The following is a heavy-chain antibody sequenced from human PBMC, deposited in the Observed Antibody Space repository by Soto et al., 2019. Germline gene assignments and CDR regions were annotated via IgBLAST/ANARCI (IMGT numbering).Heavy chain of an antibody. CDR3: ARVRGYDFWSGFGYYYGMDV. CDR1: GYTFTSYG. V-gene: IGHV1-18*04. Sequence: QVQLVQSGAEVKKPGASVKVSCKASGYTFTSYGISWVRQAPGQGLEWMGWISAYNGNTNYAQKLQGRVTMTTDTSTSSAYMELRSLRSDDTAVYYCARVRGYDFWSGFGYYYGMDVWGQGTTVTVSS. J-gene: IGHJ6*02. CDR2: ISAYNGNT. D-gene: IGHD3-3*01.